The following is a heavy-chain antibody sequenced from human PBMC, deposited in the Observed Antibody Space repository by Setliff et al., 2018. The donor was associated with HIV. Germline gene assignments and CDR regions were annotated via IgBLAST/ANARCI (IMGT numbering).Heavy chain of an antibody. CDR3: ARRHRIGSTNGLFDT. CDR2: IYPGDFET. D-gene: IGHD2-2*01. CDR1: GFTFTDYW. Sequence: GESLKISCKASGFTFTDYWIGWVRQMPGRGLEWMGIIYPGDFETRYGPSFRGQVTISVQKSLNTAYLQWTVLKASDTAMYYCARRHRIGSTNGLFDTWGQGTLVTVSS. J-gene: IGHJ5*02. V-gene: IGHV5-51*01.